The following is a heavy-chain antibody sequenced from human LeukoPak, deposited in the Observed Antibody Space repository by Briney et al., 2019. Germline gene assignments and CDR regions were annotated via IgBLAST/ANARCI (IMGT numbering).Heavy chain of an antibody. J-gene: IGHJ4*02. CDR1: GYTLTELS. Sequence: GASVKVSCKVSGYTLTELSMHWVRQAPGKGLEWMGGFDPEDGETIYAQKFQGRVTMTEDTSTDTAYMELGSLRSEDTAVYYCATVPTYYYGSGPHFDYWGQGTLVTVSS. D-gene: IGHD3-10*01. CDR2: FDPEDGET. V-gene: IGHV1-24*01. CDR3: ATVPTYYYGSGPHFDY.